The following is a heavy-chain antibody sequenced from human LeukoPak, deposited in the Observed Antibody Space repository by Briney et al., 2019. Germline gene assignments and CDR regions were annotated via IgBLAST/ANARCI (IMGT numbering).Heavy chain of an antibody. CDR2: IYYSGST. V-gene: IGHV4-39*01. CDR3: ASYSGSYSPIDY. J-gene: IGHJ4*02. CDR1: GGSISSSSYY. D-gene: IGHD1-26*01. Sequence: SETLSLTCTVSGGSISSSSYYWGWIRQPPGTGLEWIGSIYYSGSTYYNPSLKSRVTISVDTSKNQFSLKLSSVTAADTAVYYCASYSGSYSPIDYWGQGTLVTVSS.